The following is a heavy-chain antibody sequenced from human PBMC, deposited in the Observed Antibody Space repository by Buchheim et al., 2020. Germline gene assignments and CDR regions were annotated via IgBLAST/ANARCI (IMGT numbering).Heavy chain of an antibody. CDR2: ISYSVST. J-gene: IGHJ4*02. Sequence: QVQLQESGPGLVKPSETLSLTCIVSGGSIRSYYWSWIRQPPGKGLDWIGYISYSVSTNCIPSLMSRTTISVDTSKNQFSLKLSSVTGADTAVYYCARGIAVAGSSRDYFDYWGQETL. CDR3: ARGIAVAGSSRDYFDY. D-gene: IGHD6-19*01. V-gene: IGHV4-59*01. CDR1: GGSIRSYY.